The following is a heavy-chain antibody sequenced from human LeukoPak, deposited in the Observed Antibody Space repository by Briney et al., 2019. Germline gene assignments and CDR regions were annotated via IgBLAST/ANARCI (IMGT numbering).Heavy chain of an antibody. Sequence: GGSLRLSCAASGFTFSSYGMHWVRQAPGKGLEWVAFIRYDGSNKYYADSVKGRLTISRDNSKNTLYLQMNSLRAEDTAVYYCARVDYGSGSYGYYYYYYMDVWGKGTTVTISS. D-gene: IGHD3-10*01. V-gene: IGHV3-30*02. CDR3: ARVDYGSGSYGYYYYYYMDV. J-gene: IGHJ6*03. CDR1: GFTFSSYG. CDR2: IRYDGSNK.